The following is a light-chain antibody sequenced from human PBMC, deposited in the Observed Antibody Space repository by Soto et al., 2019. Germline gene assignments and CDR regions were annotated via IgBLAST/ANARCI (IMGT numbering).Light chain of an antibody. V-gene: IGKV3-20*01. J-gene: IGKJ2*01. CDR2: GAS. CDR3: QQYGGVPYT. CDR1: ESISRDY. Sequence: EIMLTQSPGSLSLSPGQRATLYCRASESISRDYLAWYQQRLGQAPRLLIYGASSGATGIPDRFSGSGSGTDFTLTISRLEPEDFAIYHCQQYGGVPYTFGQGTKLEIK.